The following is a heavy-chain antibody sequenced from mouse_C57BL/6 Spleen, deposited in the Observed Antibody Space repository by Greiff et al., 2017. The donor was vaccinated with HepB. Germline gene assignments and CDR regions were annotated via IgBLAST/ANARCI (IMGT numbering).Heavy chain of an antibody. D-gene: IGHD1-1*01. Sequence: VQLQQSGAELARPGASVKLSCKASGYTFTSYGISWVKQRTGQGLEWIGEIYPRSGNTYYNEKFKGKATLTADKSSSTAYMELRSLTSEDSAVYFCARNCGSSDSYYFDYWGQGTTLTVSS. CDR1: GYTFTSYG. J-gene: IGHJ2*01. V-gene: IGHV1-81*01. CDR2: IYPRSGNT. CDR3: ARNCGSSDSYYFDY.